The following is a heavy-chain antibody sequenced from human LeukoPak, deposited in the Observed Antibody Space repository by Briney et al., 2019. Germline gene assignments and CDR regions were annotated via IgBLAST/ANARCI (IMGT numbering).Heavy chain of an antibody. V-gene: IGHV3-33*01. Sequence: GGSLRLSCAASGFTFSSYGMHWVRQATGKGLEWVAVIWFDGSNKYYADSVKGRFTISRDNSKNTLYLQMNSLRAEDTAVYYCARDVYGGNSAEYFQHWGQGTLVTVSS. CDR1: GFTFSSYG. D-gene: IGHD4-23*01. J-gene: IGHJ1*01. CDR3: ARDVYGGNSAEYFQH. CDR2: IWFDGSNK.